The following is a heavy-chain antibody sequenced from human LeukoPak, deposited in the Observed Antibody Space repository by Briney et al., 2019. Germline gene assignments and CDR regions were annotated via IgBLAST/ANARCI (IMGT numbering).Heavy chain of an antibody. D-gene: IGHD3-22*01. J-gene: IGHJ4*02. CDR1: GGSVSSGSYY. CDR3: ARSPIVYDSSGYYYYPPDY. V-gene: IGHV4-61*01. Sequence: SETLSLTCTVSGGSVSSGSYYWSWIRQSPGTGLEWIGYIYYSGSTNYNPSLKSRVTISVDTSKNQFSLKLSSVTAADTAVYYCARSPIVYDSSGYYYYPPDYWGQGTLVTVSS. CDR2: IYYSGST.